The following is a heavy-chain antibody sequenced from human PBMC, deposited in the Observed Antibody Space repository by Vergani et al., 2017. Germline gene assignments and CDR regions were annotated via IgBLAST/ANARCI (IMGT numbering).Heavy chain of an antibody. J-gene: IGHJ1*01. CDR1: GSTFSSYA. CDR2: ISRSSSTI. D-gene: IGHD3-16*01. Sequence: EVQLVESGGGLVQPGGSLRLSCAASGSTFSSYAMNWVRQAPGKGLEWVSYISRSSSTIYYADSVKGRFTISRDNAKNSLHLQMNNLRAEDTAVYYCARENVRRGIPGLWGSKYFHHWGQGTLVTVSS. V-gene: IGHV3-48*01. CDR3: ARENVRRGIPGLWGSKYFHH.